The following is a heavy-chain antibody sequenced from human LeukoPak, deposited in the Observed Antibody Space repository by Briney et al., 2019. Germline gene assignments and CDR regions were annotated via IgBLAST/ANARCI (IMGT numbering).Heavy chain of an antibody. D-gene: IGHD5-24*01. J-gene: IGHJ3*02. V-gene: IGHV3-66*01. Sequence: YXXXVRQAPGEGVEWVSVIYSGGSTYYADSVKGRFTISRDNSKNTLYLQMNSLRAEDTAVYYCARGREGDAFDIWGQGTMVTVSS. CDR3: ARGREGDAFDI. CDR2: IYSGGST. CDR1: Y.